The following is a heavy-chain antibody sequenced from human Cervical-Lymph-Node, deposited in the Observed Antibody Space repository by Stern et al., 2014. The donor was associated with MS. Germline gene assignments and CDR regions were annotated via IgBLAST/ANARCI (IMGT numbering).Heavy chain of an antibody. D-gene: IGHD6-19*01. Sequence: QVQLQESGPGLVKPSETLSLTCTVSGGSISSSSYFWGWIRQPPGKGLEWIGSIYYSGSTYYNPSLKSRVTIFVDTSKNHFSLMLSSVTATDTAVYYCARHNEQWLVREGWNYWGQGNLVTVSS. CDR3: ARHNEQWLVREGWNY. V-gene: IGHV4-39*01. CDR2: IYYSGST. CDR1: GGSISSSSYF. J-gene: IGHJ4*02.